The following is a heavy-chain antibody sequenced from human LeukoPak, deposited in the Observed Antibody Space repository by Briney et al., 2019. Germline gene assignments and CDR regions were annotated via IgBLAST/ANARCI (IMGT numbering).Heavy chain of an antibody. J-gene: IGHJ4*02. CDR3: ARLEVGGYCSSTSCSSFDY. Sequence: SETLSLTCTVSGGSISSSSYYWGWIRQPPGKGLEWIGSIYYSGSTYYNPSLKSRVTISVDTSKNQFSLKLSSVTAADTAVYYCARLEVGGYCSSTSCSSFDYWGQGTLVTVSS. V-gene: IGHV4-39*01. CDR2: IYYSGST. D-gene: IGHD2-2*01. CDR1: GGSISSSSYY.